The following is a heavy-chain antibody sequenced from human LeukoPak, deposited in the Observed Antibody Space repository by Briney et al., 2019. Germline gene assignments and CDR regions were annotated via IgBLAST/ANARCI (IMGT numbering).Heavy chain of an antibody. V-gene: IGHV3-30-3*01. CDR3: ARMYQLLYGYFDY. CDR1: GFTFSTYA. Sequence: PGGSLRLSCAASGFTFSTYAMHWVRQAPGKGLEWVAVISYDGSDKYYADSVRGRFTISRDNSKNTLYLQMNNLRAEDTAVYYCARMYQLLYGYFDYWGQGTLVTVSS. CDR2: ISYDGSDK. J-gene: IGHJ4*02. D-gene: IGHD2-2*02.